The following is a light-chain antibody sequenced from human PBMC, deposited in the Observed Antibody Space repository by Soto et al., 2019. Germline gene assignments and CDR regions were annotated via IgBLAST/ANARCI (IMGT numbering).Light chain of an antibody. Sequence: DIQMTQSPSSLSASVGDRVTITCRASRSISSYLSWYQQKPGKAPNLLIYSTSSLQSGVPPRFSGSGSGTDFTLTISSLQPEDFASYYCQQTYSNPLSFGGGTKVEIK. CDR3: QQTYSNPLS. V-gene: IGKV1-39*01. CDR2: STS. CDR1: RSISSY. J-gene: IGKJ4*01.